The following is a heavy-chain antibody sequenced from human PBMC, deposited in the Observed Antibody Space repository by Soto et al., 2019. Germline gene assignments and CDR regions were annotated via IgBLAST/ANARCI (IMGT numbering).Heavy chain of an antibody. CDR2: IYPSDSDT. Sequence: GESLKISCKGSGYNFAGYWIAWVRQMPGKGLELMGIIYPSDSDTRYRPSFQGQVTISADKSISSAYLQWSSLRASDTAMYYCARGGVSTRTFDYWGQGAPVTSPQ. CDR1: GYNFAGYW. CDR3: ARGGVSTRTFDY. D-gene: IGHD3-3*01. V-gene: IGHV5-51*01. J-gene: IGHJ4*02.